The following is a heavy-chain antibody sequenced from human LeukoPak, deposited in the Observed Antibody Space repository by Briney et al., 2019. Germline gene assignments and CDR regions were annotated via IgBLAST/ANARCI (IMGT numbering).Heavy chain of an antibody. CDR3: ARDEDHNPLVH. CDR1: GYTFTSYA. CDR2: ISPYNGDT. Sequence: GASVKVSCKASGYTFTSYAMNWVRQAPGQGLEWMGWISPYNGDTNYVQKFQGRVTMTTDTSTSTAHMELRSLRSDDTAIYYCARDEDHNPLVHWGQGTLVTVSS. V-gene: IGHV1-18*01. J-gene: IGHJ4*02.